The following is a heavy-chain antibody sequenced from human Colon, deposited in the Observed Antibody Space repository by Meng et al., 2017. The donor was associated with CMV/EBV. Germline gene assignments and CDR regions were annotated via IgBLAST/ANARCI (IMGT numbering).Heavy chain of an antibody. CDR2: ISSSSSHK. V-gene: IGHV3-21*01. CDR3: ARALSGDGMDV. J-gene: IGHJ6*02. CDR1: GFTFSDYS. D-gene: IGHD3-10*01. Sequence: ESLKISCAASGFTFSDYSMNWVRQAPGKGLEWVSSISSSSSHKFYADSMKGRVTISRDNAKNSLFLQMTSLRADDTAVYYCARALSGDGMDVWGQGTTVTVSS.